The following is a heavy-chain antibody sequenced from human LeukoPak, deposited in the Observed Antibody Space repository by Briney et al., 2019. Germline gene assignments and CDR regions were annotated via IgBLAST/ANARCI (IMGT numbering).Heavy chain of an antibody. CDR2: INTDNGNT. Sequence: ASVKVSCKASGYTFTSYTMHWVRQAPGQRLEWMGWINTDNGNTKYPQKFQGRVTITRDTSASTAYMELSSLRSEDTAVYYCARASLYYDFLTGYSPYYFDYWGQGTLVTVSS. J-gene: IGHJ4*02. D-gene: IGHD3-9*01. V-gene: IGHV1-3*04. CDR1: GYTFTSYT. CDR3: ARASLYYDFLTGYSPYYFDY.